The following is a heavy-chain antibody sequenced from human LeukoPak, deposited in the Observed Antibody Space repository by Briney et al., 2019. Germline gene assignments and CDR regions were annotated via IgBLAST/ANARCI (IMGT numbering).Heavy chain of an antibody. D-gene: IGHD3-9*01. CDR3: ARASSKQLAGYLPDGFDI. CDR1: GFTFSSYG. J-gene: IGHJ3*02. Sequence: PGRSLRLSCAASGFTFSSYGIHWVRQAPGKGLEWVSAISGSGGSTYYADSVKGRFTISRDNSKNTLYLQMNSLRADDAAVYYCARASSKQLAGYLPDGFDIWGQGTMVTVSS. V-gene: IGHV3-23*01. CDR2: ISGSGGST.